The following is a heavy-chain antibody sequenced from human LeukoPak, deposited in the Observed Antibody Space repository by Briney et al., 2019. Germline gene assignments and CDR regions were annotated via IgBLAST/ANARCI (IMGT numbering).Heavy chain of an antibody. CDR2: IYYSGST. CDR3: ARVASHSSSWSYYYGMDV. V-gene: IGHV4-61*01. CDR1: GYSINSDYY. J-gene: IGHJ6*02. D-gene: IGHD6-13*01. Sequence: SETLSLTCTASGYSINSDYYWSWIRQPPGKGLEWIGYIYYSGSTNYNPSLKSRVTISVDTSKNQFSLKLSSVTAADTAVYYCARVASHSSSWSYYYGMDVWGQGTTVTVS.